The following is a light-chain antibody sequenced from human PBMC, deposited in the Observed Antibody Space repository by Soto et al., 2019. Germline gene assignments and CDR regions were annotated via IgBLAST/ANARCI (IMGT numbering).Light chain of an antibody. CDR1: NSDVGAYHY. Sequence: QSVLTQPPSASGSPGQSVTISCTGTNSDVGAYHYVSWYQQHPGKAPTLIIYEVSQRPSGVPDRFSGSKSGNTASLTVSGLQADDEADYYCSSYAGTNSYVFGTWTKVNVL. J-gene: IGLJ1*01. V-gene: IGLV2-8*01. CDR3: SSYAGTNSYV. CDR2: EVS.